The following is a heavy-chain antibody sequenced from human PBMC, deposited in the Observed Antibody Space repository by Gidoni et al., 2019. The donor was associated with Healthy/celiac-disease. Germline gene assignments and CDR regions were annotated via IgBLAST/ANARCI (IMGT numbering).Heavy chain of an antibody. CDR1: GGTFSSYA. CDR2: IIPIFGTA. D-gene: IGHD2-2*01. Sequence: QVQLVQSGAEVKKPGSSVKVSCKASGGTFSSYAISWVRPAPGQGLEWMGGIIPIFGTANYAQKFQGRVTITADESTSTAYMELSSLRSEDTAVYYCASSFEKAAMQDTFPRGYYYYYYGMDVWGQGTTVTVSS. CDR3: ASSFEKAAMQDTFPRGYYYYYYGMDV. J-gene: IGHJ6*02. V-gene: IGHV1-69*01.